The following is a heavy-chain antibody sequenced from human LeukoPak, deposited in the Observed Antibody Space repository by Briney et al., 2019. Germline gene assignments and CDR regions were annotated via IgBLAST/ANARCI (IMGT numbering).Heavy chain of an antibody. D-gene: IGHD3-10*01. CDR1: GGTFSSYA. Sequence: ASVKVSCKASGGTFSSYAISWVRQAPGQGLEWMGGIIPIFGTANYAQKFQGRVTITADESTSTAYMELSSLRSEDTAVYYCARGYYGSGRGSFDYWGQGTLVTVSS. V-gene: IGHV1-69*13. J-gene: IGHJ4*02. CDR2: IIPIFGTA. CDR3: ARGYYGSGRGSFDY.